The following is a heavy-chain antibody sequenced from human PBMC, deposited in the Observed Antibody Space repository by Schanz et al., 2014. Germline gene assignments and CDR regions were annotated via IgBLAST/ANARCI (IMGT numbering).Heavy chain of an antibody. D-gene: IGHD1-26*01. CDR1: GFTFSSYG. Sequence: QVQLVESGGGVVQPGRSLRLSCAASGFTFSSYGMHWVRQAPGKGLEWVAVIWYDGSNKYYADSVKGRFTISRDNSKNTLFQQMNSLRSKDTAVYYGARDHATESYYSAGPAIDYWGQGTLLTVSS. CDR2: IWYDGSNK. CDR3: ARDHATESYYSAGPAIDY. J-gene: IGHJ4*02. V-gene: IGHV3-33*01.